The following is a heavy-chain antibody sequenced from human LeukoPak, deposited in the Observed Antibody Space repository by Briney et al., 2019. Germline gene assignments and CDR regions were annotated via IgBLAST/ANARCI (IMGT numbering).Heavy chain of an antibody. D-gene: IGHD3-3*01. Sequence: GGSLRLSCAASGLTFSDYEMNWVRQAPGKGLEWVSYISGSGRTIYYAVSVKGRFTISRDNAKNSLYLQMNSLRAEDTALYYCARDETIFGVVTYFDYWGQGTLVTVSS. CDR3: ARDETIFGVVTYFDY. CDR2: ISGSGRTI. CDR1: GLTFSDYE. J-gene: IGHJ4*02. V-gene: IGHV3-48*03.